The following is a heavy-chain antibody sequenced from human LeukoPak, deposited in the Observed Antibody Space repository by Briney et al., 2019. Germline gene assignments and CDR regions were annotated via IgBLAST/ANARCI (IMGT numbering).Heavy chain of an antibody. V-gene: IGHV1-69*05. D-gene: IGHD6-6*01. CDR3: ARCAVAAPSYYYMDV. CDR1: GGSFSSYA. J-gene: IGHJ6*03. CDR2: IIPIFGTE. Sequence: SSVKVSCKASGGSFSSYAISWVRQAAGQGLDWMGGIIPIFGTENCAQKFQGRVTITTDESPSTAYMELSSLSSEDTAVYYCARCAVAAPSYYYMDVWGKGTTVTVSS.